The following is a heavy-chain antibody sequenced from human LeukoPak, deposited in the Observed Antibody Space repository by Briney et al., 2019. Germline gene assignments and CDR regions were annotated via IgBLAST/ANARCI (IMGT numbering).Heavy chain of an antibody. D-gene: IGHD2-2*01. Sequence: GGSLRLSCAASGFTFGTYAMSWVRQAPGKGLEWVSTISGSGGNTFYADSVKGRFTISRDNSKNTLYLQMNSLRAEDTAVYYCAKLPDIVAAAVYFDYWGQGTLVTVSS. CDR2: ISGSGGNT. V-gene: IGHV3-23*01. CDR3: AKLPDIVAAAVYFDY. J-gene: IGHJ4*02. CDR1: GFTFGTYA.